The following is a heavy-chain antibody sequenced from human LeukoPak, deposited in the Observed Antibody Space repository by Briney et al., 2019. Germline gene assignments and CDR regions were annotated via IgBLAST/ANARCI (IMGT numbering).Heavy chain of an antibody. J-gene: IGHJ6*02. V-gene: IGHV3-53*01. CDR1: GFTASSNY. Sequence: GGSLRLSCAASGFTASSNYMSWVRQAPGKGLEWVSVIYSGGSTYYADSVKGRFTISRDNSKNTLYLQMNSLRAEDTAVYYCARAGIYGDYVGYYYGMDVWGQGTTVTVSS. CDR3: ARAGIYGDYVGYYYGMDV. D-gene: IGHD4-17*01. CDR2: IYSGGST.